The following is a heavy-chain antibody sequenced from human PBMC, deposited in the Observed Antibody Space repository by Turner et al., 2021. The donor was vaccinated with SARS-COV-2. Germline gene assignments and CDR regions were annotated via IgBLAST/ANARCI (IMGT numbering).Heavy chain of an antibody. CDR3: AGEEVFFRASHTLYYYGMDV. Sequence: QLQLPESGPGLVKPSENLSLTCTVSGGSISSSSYYWGWIRQLPGKGLEWIGGIYYSGGTYYNPSHKSRVTISVDTSKNQFSLKLSSVTAADTAVYYCAGEEVFFRASHTLYYYGMDVWGQGTTVTVSS. D-gene: IGHD1-26*01. CDR1: GGSISSSSYY. J-gene: IGHJ6*02. V-gene: IGHV4-39*01. CDR2: IYYSGGT.